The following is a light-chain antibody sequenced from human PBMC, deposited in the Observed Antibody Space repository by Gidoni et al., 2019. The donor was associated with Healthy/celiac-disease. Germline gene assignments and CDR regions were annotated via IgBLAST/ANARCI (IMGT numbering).Light chain of an antibody. J-gene: IGKJ1*01. CDR3: QQSYSTPPWT. Sequence: DIQMTESPSSLSASVGDRVIITCRASQSISSYLNWYQKKPGKAPKLLIYDASSFQSGVPSRFCGSGSATDFTLTISSLQPADFATYYCQQSYSTPPWTFGQGTKVEIK. CDR2: DAS. CDR1: QSISSY. V-gene: IGKV1-39*01.